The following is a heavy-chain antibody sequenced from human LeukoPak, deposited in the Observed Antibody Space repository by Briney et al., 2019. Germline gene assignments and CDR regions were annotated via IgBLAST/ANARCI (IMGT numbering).Heavy chain of an antibody. CDR2: IYYSGST. CDR1: GGSISIYY. CDR3: ARHKSFYYDSSYFDY. V-gene: IGHV4-59*08. D-gene: IGHD3-22*01. J-gene: IGHJ4*02. Sequence: SETLSLTCTVSGGSISIYYWSWIRQPPGKGLEWIGYIYYSGSTNYNPSLKSRVTISVDTSKNQFSLKLSSVTAADTAVYYCARHKSFYYDSSYFDYWGQGTLVTVSS.